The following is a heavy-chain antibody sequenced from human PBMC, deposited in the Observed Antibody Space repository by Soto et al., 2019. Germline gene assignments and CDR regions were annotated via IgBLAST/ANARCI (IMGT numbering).Heavy chain of an antibody. V-gene: IGHV3-30-3*01. CDR1: GFTFSSYT. J-gene: IGHJ3*02. D-gene: IGHD3-10*01. CDR2: ISYDGGDK. Sequence: PGGSLRLSCAASGFTFSSYTMHWVRQTPGKGLEWVADISYDGGDKYYADSVKGRFTISRDNSKNTLYLQMNSLRAEDTAVYYCAKDSGGNAFDIWGQGTRVTVSS. CDR3: AKDSGGNAFDI.